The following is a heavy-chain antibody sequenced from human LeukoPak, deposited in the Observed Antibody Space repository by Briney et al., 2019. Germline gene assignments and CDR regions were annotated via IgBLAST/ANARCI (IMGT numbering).Heavy chain of an antibody. V-gene: IGHV4-4*07. J-gene: IGHJ4*02. CDR3: AGDLTYFDSSGPGY. CDR1: GGSISSYY. D-gene: IGHD3-22*01. Sequence: PSETLSLTCTVSGGSISSYYWSWIRQPAGKGLEWIGRIYISGITNYNPSLKSRVTMSVDTSKNQFSLKLSSVTAADTAVYYCAGDLTYFDSSGPGYWGQGTLVTVSS. CDR2: IYISGIT.